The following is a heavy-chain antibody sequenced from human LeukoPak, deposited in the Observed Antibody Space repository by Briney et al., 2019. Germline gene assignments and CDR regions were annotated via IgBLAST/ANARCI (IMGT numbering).Heavy chain of an antibody. Sequence: GGSLRLSCAASGFTLDDYGMSWVRQAPGKGLEWVSGINWNGGSTGYADSVKGRFTISRDNSKNTLYVQMNSLRAEDTAVYYCAKFHTVTTTYWGQGTLVTVSS. CDR3: AKFHTVTTTY. CDR1: GFTLDDYG. CDR2: INWNGGST. V-gene: IGHV3-20*04. J-gene: IGHJ4*02. D-gene: IGHD4-11*01.